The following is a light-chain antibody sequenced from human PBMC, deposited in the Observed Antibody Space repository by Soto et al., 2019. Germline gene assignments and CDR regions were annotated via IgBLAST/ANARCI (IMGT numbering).Light chain of an antibody. Sequence: DIVMTQSPLSLPVTPREPAAISCRSSQSLLHSNGYKYLNWYLQKPGQSPLLLIYLTSTRASGVPDRFSGSVSGTDFTLKISKVEADDVGVYYCMQTLQSPFNFGPGTK. V-gene: IGKV2-28*01. CDR1: QSLLHSNGYKY. CDR2: LTS. CDR3: MQTLQSPFN. J-gene: IGKJ3*01.